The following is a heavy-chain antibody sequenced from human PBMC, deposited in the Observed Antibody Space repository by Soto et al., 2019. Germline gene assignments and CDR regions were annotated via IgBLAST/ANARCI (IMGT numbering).Heavy chain of an antibody. CDR3: AHSLSNFRFFDY. J-gene: IGHJ4*02. Sequence: QITLKESGPTLVKPTETLTLTCSFSGFSLTASAVGVGWIRQPPGKALEWLALIYSDADKRSSPSLKNRVTITKDTSKNRVVLTLTNIDPVDTGTYYCAHSLSNFRFFDYWGQGILVTVSS. D-gene: IGHD4-4*01. CDR2: IYSDADK. CDR1: GFSLTASAVG. V-gene: IGHV2-5*02.